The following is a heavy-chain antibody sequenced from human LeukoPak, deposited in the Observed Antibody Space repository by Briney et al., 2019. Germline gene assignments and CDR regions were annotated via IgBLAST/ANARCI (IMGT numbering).Heavy chain of an antibody. J-gene: IGHJ6*03. Sequence: SVKVSCKASGGTFSSYAISWVRQAPGQGLEWMGGIIPIFGTANYAQKFQGRVTITADESTSTAYMELSSLRSEDTAVYYCARDRVNDYDYPDYYYYYYMDVWGKGTTVTVSS. CDR3: ARDRVNDYDYPDYYYYYYMDV. V-gene: IGHV1-69*13. CDR2: IIPIFGTA. D-gene: IGHD3-16*01. CDR1: GGTFSSYA.